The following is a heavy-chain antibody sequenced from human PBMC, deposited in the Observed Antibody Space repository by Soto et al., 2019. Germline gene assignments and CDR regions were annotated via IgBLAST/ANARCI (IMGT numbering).Heavy chain of an antibody. CDR3: ARGRGVIRYYYYGMDV. Sequence: GASVKVSCKASGYTFTGYYMHWVRQAPGQGLEWMGWINPNSGGTNYAQKFQGWVTMTRDTSISTAYMELSRLRSDDTAVYYCARGRGVIRYYYYGMDVWGQGTTVRVSS. CDR1: GYTFTGYY. J-gene: IGHJ6*02. V-gene: IGHV1-2*04. CDR2: INPNSGGT. D-gene: IGHD3-10*01.